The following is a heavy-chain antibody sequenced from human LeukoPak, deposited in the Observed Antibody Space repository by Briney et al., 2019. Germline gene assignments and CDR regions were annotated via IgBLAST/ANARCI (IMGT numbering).Heavy chain of an antibody. D-gene: IGHD3-10*01. V-gene: IGHV3-53*01. Sequence: GGSLRLSCAASGFTVSSNYMSWVRQAPGEGLEWVSVIYSGGSTYYADSVKGRFTISRDNSKNTLYLQMNSLRAEDTAVYYCARGHFYYYGSGSYFPDYWGQGTLVTVSS. J-gene: IGHJ4*02. CDR3: ARGHFYYYGSGSYFPDY. CDR1: GFTVSSNY. CDR2: IYSGGST.